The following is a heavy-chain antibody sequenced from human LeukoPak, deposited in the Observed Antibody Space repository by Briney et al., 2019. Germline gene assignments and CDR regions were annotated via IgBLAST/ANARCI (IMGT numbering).Heavy chain of an antibody. D-gene: IGHD3-10*01. Sequence: SETLSLTCTVSGGSISSYYWSWIRQPAGKGLEWIGRIYTSGSTNYNPSLKSRVTISVDTSKNQFSLKLSSVTAADTAVYYCARMWFGELSGYYFDYWGQGTLVTVSS. V-gene: IGHV4-4*07. CDR2: IYTSGST. J-gene: IGHJ4*02. CDR3: ARMWFGELSGYYFDY. CDR1: GGSISSYY.